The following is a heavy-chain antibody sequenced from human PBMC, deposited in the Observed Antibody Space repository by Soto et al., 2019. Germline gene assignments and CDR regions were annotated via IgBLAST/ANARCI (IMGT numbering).Heavy chain of an antibody. Sequence: GGSLRLSCAASAFTFSSYGMHWVRQAPGKGLEWVAVISYDGSNKYYADSVKGRFTISRDNSKNTLYLQMNSLRAEDTAVYYCAKLVYSWDPYYDSSGYYSGYYYYGMDVWGQGTTVTVSS. CDR1: AFTFSSYG. CDR2: ISYDGSNK. CDR3: AKLVYSWDPYYDSSGYYSGYYYYGMDV. V-gene: IGHV3-30*18. D-gene: IGHD3-22*01. J-gene: IGHJ6*02.